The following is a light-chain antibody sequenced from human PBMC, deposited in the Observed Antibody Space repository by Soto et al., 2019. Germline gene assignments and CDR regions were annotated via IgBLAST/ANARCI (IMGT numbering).Light chain of an antibody. CDR3: QQRSAWPFP. CDR1: QTVGTD. CDR2: DAA. Sequence: IVLTQSPATLSLSPGERASLSCRASQTVGTDLAWYQVRPGQAPRLLIFDAATRATGVPPRFSGSRSGSDFTLNLSSLDLEDFALYYCQQRSAWPFPFGGGP. V-gene: IGKV3-11*01. J-gene: IGKJ4*02.